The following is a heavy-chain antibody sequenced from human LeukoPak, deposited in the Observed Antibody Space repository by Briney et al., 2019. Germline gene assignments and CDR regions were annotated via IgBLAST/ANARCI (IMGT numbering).Heavy chain of an antibody. D-gene: IGHD6-13*01. J-gene: IGHJ4*02. Sequence: GGSLRLSCAASGFTFSSYAMHWVRQAPGKGLEWVAVISYDGSNKYYADSVKGRFTISRDNSRNTLYLQMNSLRAEDTAVYYCARDGSSWSRWGYFDYWGQGTLVTVSS. CDR1: GFTFSSYA. CDR2: ISYDGSNK. CDR3: ARDGSSWSRWGYFDY. V-gene: IGHV3-30-3*01.